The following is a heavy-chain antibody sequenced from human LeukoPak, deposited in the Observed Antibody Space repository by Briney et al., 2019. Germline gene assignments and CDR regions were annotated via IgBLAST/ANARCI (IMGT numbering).Heavy chain of an antibody. V-gene: IGHV4-59*08. J-gene: IGHJ5*02. D-gene: IGHD6-13*01. CDR3: ARGAAAANWFDP. CDR1: GGSISSYY. Sequence: SETLSLTCTVSGGSISSYYWSWIRQPPGKGLEWIGYIYYSGSTNYNPSLKSRVTISVDTSKNQFSLKLSSVTAADTAVYYCARGAAAANWFDPWGQGTLVTVSS. CDR2: IYYSGST.